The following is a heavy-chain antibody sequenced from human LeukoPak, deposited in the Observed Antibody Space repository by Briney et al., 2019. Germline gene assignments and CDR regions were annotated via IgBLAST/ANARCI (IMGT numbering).Heavy chain of an antibody. D-gene: IGHD2-2*01. J-gene: IGHJ3*01. Sequence: SETLSLTCTVSGGSISYYYWSWIRQPPGKGLEWIGYIYYSGSTNYNPSLKSRVAISVDTSKNQFSLNLTSVTTADTAVYYCGRVSCSSTSCPRRDALDVWGQGTMVTVSS. CDR2: IYYSGST. CDR3: GRVSCSSTSCPRRDALDV. CDR1: GGSISYYY. V-gene: IGHV4-59*01.